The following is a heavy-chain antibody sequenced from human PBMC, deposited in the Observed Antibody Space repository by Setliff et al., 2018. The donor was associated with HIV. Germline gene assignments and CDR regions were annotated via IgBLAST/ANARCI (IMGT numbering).Heavy chain of an antibody. J-gene: IGHJ6*03. CDR1: GYTFTGYY. CDR2: INPNSGGT. V-gene: IGHV1-2*04. D-gene: IGHD2-2*01. CDR3: ARGSTAVNYYYNHMDV. Sequence: ASVKVSCKASGYTFTGYYMHWVRQAPGQGLEWMGWINPNSGGTNYAQKFQGWVTMTRDTSISTAYMELTRLTSDDTALYYCARGSTAVNYYYNHMDVWGKGTTVTVSS.